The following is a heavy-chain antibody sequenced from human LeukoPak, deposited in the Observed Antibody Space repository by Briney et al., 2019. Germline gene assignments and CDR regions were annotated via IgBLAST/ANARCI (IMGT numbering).Heavy chain of an antibody. CDR2: IRYDGSNK. D-gene: IGHD4-23*01. CDR3: AKVTVALQDLYYMDV. V-gene: IGHV3-30*02. CDR1: GFTFSSYG. J-gene: IGHJ6*03. Sequence: GGSLRLSCAASGFTFSSYGMHWVRQAPGKGLEWVAFIRYDGSNKYYADSVKGRFTISRDNSKNTLYLQMNSLRAEDTAVYYCAKVTVALQDLYYMDVWGKGTTVTISS.